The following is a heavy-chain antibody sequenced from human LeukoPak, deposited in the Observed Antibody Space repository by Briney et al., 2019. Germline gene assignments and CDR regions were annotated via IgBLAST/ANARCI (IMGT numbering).Heavy chain of an antibody. D-gene: IGHD3-22*01. CDR2: ISGSGGST. J-gene: IGHJ4*02. Sequence: GGSLRLSCAASGFTFSSYGMSWVRQAPGKGLEWVSAISGSGGSTCYADSVKGRFTISRDNSKNTLYLQMNSLRAEDTAVYYCAKASAMIVTSYFDYWGQGTLVTVSS. CDR3: AKASAMIVTSYFDY. CDR1: GFTFSSYG. V-gene: IGHV3-23*01.